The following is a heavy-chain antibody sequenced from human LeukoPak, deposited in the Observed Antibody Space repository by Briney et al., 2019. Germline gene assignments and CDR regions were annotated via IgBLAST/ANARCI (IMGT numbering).Heavy chain of an antibody. CDR3: ARDPRIQGYPYGTVLDY. D-gene: IGHD3-10*01. CDR1: GFTFTNYG. J-gene: IGHJ4*02. CDR2: ISMTGGST. Sequence: PGGSLRLSCVASGFTFTNYGMSWVRQAPGKGLERLSGISMTGGSTYYPGSVKGRFTISRDNSKNTLYLQMNSLRAEDSAVYYCARDPRIQGYPYGTVLDYWGQGTLVTVSA. V-gene: IGHV3-23*01.